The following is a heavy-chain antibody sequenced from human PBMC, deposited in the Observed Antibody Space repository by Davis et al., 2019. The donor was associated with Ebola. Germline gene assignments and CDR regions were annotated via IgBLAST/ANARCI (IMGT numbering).Heavy chain of an antibody. Sequence: GGSLRLSCAASGFTFSSYGMHWVRQAPGKGLEWVANIKQDGSEKYYVDSVKGRFTISRDNAKNLLYLQMNSLRAEDTAVYYCARRSGSYWGQGTLVTVSS. CDR3: ARRSGSY. V-gene: IGHV3-7*03. CDR2: IKQDGSEK. J-gene: IGHJ4*02. CDR1: GFTFSSYG. D-gene: IGHD1-26*01.